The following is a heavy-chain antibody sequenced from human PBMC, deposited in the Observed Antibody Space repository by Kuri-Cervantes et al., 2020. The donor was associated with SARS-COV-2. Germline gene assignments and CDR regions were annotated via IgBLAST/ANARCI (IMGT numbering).Heavy chain of an antibody. J-gene: IGHJ4*02. CDR3: ARDSHPYGSGSPFDY. CDR1: GFTFSSYS. CDR2: ISSSSRTI. V-gene: IGHV3-48*01. D-gene: IGHD3-10*01. Sequence: GGSLRLSCAAFGFTFSSYSMHWVRQAPGKGLEWVSSISSSSRTIYYADSVKGRFTISRDNSKNTLYLQMNSLRAEDTAVYYCARDSHPYGSGSPFDYWGQGTLVTVSS.